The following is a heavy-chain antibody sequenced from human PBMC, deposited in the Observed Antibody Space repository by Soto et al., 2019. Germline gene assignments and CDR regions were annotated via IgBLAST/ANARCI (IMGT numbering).Heavy chain of an antibody. D-gene: IGHD3-22*01. CDR1: GYTFTGYY. V-gene: IGHV1-2*02. J-gene: IGHJ4*02. CDR2: INPNSGGT. Sequence: ASVKVSCKASGYTFTGYYMHWVQQAPGQGLEWMGWINPNSGGTNYAQKFQGRVTMTRDTSISTAYMELSRLRSDDTAVYYCASLPNYYDGSGYYSGAVDYWGQGTLVTVSS. CDR3: ASLPNYYDGSGYYSGAVDY.